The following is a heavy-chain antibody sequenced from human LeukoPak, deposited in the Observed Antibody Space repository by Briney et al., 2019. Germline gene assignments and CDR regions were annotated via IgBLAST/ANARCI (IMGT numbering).Heavy chain of an antibody. J-gene: IGHJ4*02. CDR3: ARSVTIFGVATLGY. CDR1: GYTFTVYH. Sequence: GASVKVSCKASGYTFTVYHMHWVRQAPGQGLEWMGIINPSDGSTTYVQKFQGRVSITRDMSTSTIYMELSSLRSDDTTVYYCARSVTIFGVATLGYWGQGTPVTVSS. V-gene: IGHV1-46*01. CDR2: INPSDGST. D-gene: IGHD3-3*01.